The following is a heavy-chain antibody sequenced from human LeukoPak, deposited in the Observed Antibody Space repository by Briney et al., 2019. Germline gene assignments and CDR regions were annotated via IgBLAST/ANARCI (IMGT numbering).Heavy chain of an antibody. V-gene: IGHV1-69*05. J-gene: IGHJ5*02. CDR3: ATGFRWSDSRGYYGWFDP. D-gene: IGHD3-22*01. CDR2: IIPIFGTA. CDR1: GGTFSSYA. Sequence: SVKVSCKASGGTFSSYAISWVRQAPGQGLEWMGGIIPIFGTANYAQKFQGRVTITTDESTSTAYMELSSLRSEDTAVYYCATGFRWSDSRGYYGWFDPWGQGTLVTVSS.